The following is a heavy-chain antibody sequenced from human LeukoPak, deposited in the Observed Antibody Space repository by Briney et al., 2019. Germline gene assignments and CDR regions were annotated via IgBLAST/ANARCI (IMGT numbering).Heavy chain of an antibody. J-gene: IGHJ4*02. CDR2: IYYSGST. Sequence: SETLSLTCAVSGGSISSYYWSWIRQPPGKGLEWIGYIYYSGSTNYNPSLKSRVTISVDTSKNQFSLKLSSVTAADTAVYYCARDMGDSSGYNFDYWGQGTLVTVSS. D-gene: IGHD3-22*01. V-gene: IGHV4-59*01. CDR1: GGSISSYY. CDR3: ARDMGDSSGYNFDY.